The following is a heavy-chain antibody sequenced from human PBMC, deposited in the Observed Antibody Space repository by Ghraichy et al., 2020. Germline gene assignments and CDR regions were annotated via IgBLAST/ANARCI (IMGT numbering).Heavy chain of an antibody. D-gene: IGHD6-13*01. J-gene: IGHJ5*02. CDR1: GASMTSGGYS. CDR2: IYYSGST. V-gene: IGHV4-30-4*07. Sequence: SETLSLTCVVSGASMTSGGYSWSWIRQPPERSLEWIGYIYYSGSTYYNPSLKSRVTMSVDTSKNQFSLKLSSVTAADTAVYYCARVSGYTTTQAEGWFDPWGQGTLVTFSS. CDR3: ARVSGYTTTQAEGWFDP.